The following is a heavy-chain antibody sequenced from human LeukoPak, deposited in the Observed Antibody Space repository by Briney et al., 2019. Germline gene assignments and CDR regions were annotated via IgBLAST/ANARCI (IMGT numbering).Heavy chain of an antibody. J-gene: IGHJ4*02. CDR1: GFTFSSYG. CDR3: AKEISVAGMFDY. Sequence: GGSLRLSCAASGFTFSSYGMHWVRQASGKGLEWVAVIASDGGMKYYADSMKGRFTISRDNSKNTLYLQMNSLRAEDTAVYYCAKEISVAGMFDYWGQGTLVTVSS. V-gene: IGHV3-30*18. CDR2: IASDGGMK. D-gene: IGHD6-19*01.